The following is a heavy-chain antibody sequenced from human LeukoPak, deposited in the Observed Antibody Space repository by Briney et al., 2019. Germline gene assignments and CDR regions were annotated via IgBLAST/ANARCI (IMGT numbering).Heavy chain of an antibody. J-gene: IGHJ4*02. CDR1: GYRFTSYW. CDR2: IYPGGSDT. CDR3: ARPVGATPYYFDY. V-gene: IGHV5-51*01. Sequence: GESLKISFKGSGYRFTSYWIGWVRQMPGKGLEWMGIIYPGGSDTRYSPSFQGQVTISADKSISTAYLQWSSLKASDTAMYYCARPVGATPYYFDYWGQGTLVTVSS. D-gene: IGHD1-26*01.